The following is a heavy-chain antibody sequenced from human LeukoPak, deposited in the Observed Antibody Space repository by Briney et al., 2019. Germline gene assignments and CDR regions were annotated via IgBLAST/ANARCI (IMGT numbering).Heavy chain of an antibody. Sequence: PSETLSLTCTVSGVSMTSMRRYSWSWIRQAPGKGLEWIGSISYGGSTNYNPSLKSRVAISVDTSQNQFSLKLMSVTAADTAVYSCARDWGIRTTEYNAFDMWGRGTMVTVSS. CDR2: ISYGGST. D-gene: IGHD2/OR15-2a*01. J-gene: IGHJ3*02. CDR1: GVSMTSMRRYS. CDR3: ARDWGIRTTEYNAFDM. V-gene: IGHV4-59*12.